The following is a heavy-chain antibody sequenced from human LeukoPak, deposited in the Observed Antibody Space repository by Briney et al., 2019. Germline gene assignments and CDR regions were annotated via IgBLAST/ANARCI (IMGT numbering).Heavy chain of an antibody. V-gene: IGHV3-30-3*01. CDR1: GFTFSSYA. CDR3: ARDKDYDFWSGYYRSYYYMDV. Sequence: GSLRLSCAASGFTFSSYAMHWVRQAPGKGLEGVAVISYDGSNKYYADSVKGRFTISRDNSKNTLYLQMNSLRAEDTAVYYCARDKDYDFWSGYYRSYYYMDVWGKGTTVTVSS. CDR2: ISYDGSNK. J-gene: IGHJ6*03. D-gene: IGHD3-3*01.